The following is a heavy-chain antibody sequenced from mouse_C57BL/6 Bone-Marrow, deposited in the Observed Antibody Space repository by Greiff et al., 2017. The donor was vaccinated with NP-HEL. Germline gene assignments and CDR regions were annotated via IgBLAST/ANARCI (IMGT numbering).Heavy chain of an antibody. Sequence: EVKLVESGGGLVQPGGSLKLSCAASGFTFSDYYMYWVRQTPEKRLEWVAYISNGGGSTYYPDTVTGRFTISRDNAKNTLYLQMSRLKSEDTAMYYCARHKLYAMDYWGQGTSVTVSS. CDR1: GFTFSDYY. CDR2: ISNGGGST. CDR3: ARHKLYAMDY. V-gene: IGHV5-12*01. J-gene: IGHJ4*01.